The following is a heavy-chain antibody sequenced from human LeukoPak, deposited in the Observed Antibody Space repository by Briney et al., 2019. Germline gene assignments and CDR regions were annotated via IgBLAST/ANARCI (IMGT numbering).Heavy chain of an antibody. CDR3: ARDDSIAVAGTGGGDY. V-gene: IGHV1-46*01. CDR2: INPSGGST. J-gene: IGHJ4*02. Sequence: AASVKVSCKASGYTFTSYYMHWVRQAPGQGLEWMGIINPSGGSTSYAQKFQGRVTMTRDMSTSTVYMELSSLRSEDTAVYYCARDDSIAVAGTGGGDYWGQGTLVTVSS. CDR1: GYTFTSYY. D-gene: IGHD6-19*01.